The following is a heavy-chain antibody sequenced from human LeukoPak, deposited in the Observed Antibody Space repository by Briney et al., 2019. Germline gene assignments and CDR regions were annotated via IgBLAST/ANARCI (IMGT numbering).Heavy chain of an antibody. D-gene: IGHD3-3*01. CDR3: ASITIFGVVPTTTWFDP. V-gene: IGHV4-34*01. CDR2: INHSGST. J-gene: IGHJ5*02. CDR1: GGSFSGYY. Sequence: SQTLSLTCAVYGGSFSGYYWSWIRQPPGKGLEWIGEINHSGSTNYNPSLRSRVTISVDTSKNQFSLKLSSVTAADTAVYYCASITIFGVVPTTTWFDPWGQGTLVTVSS.